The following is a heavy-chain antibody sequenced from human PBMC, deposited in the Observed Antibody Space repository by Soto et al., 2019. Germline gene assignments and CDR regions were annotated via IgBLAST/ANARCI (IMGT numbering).Heavy chain of an antibody. CDR1: GFTFSSYS. V-gene: IGHV3-48*02. J-gene: IGHJ3*02. D-gene: IGHD2-21*02. Sequence: GGSLRPSCAASGFTFSSYSMNWVRQAPGKGLEWVSYISSSSSTIYYADSVKGRFTISRDNAKNSLYLQMNSLRDEDTAVYYCASLNGGNSRAFDIWGQGTMVTVSS. CDR2: ISSSSSTI. CDR3: ASLNGGNSRAFDI.